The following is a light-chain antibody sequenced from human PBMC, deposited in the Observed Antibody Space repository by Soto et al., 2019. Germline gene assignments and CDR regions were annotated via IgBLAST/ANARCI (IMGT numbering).Light chain of an antibody. CDR2: NNN. CDR3: AAWDDRLNGPV. Sequence: QSVLTQPPSASGTPRQRVTISCSGSNSNIGSHTINWYQQLPGTAPKLLICNNNQRPSGVPYRFSGSKSGTSASLAISGLQSEDEADYYCAAWDDRLNGPVFGGGTKVTVL. J-gene: IGLJ2*01. CDR1: NSNIGSHT. V-gene: IGLV1-44*01.